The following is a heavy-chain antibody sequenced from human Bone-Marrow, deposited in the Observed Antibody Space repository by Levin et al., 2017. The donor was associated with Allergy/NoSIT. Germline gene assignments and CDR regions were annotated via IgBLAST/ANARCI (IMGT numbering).Heavy chain of an antibody. J-gene: IGHJ6*02. CDR1: GNTFTGYP. CDR3: AREGGWYVDV. V-gene: IGHV1-2*06. D-gene: IGHD2-15*01. Sequence: GESLKISCKASGNTFTGYPIHWVRQAPGQGFEWMGRINPNSGGTDYEQKFQGRVTLTRDTSITTVYMELSRLRPDDTAVYYCAREGGWYVDVWGQGTTVTVSS. CDR2: INPNSGGT.